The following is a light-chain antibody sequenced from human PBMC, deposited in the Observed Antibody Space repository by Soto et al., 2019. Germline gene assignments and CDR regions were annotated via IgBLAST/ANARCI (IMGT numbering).Light chain of an antibody. V-gene: IGKV1-5*03. Sequence: DIQMTQSPSTLSASVGDRVTITCRASQSISSYLAWYQQKPGKAPKLLISKASRLESGVPSRFSGSGSGTEFTLTITSLQPDDFATYLCQQYSSYPTWTFGQGTKVEIK. J-gene: IGKJ1*01. CDR3: QQYSSYPTWT. CDR2: KAS. CDR1: QSISSY.